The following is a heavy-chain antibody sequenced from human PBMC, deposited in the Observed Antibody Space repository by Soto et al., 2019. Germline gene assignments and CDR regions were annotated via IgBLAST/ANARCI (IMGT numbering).Heavy chain of an antibody. Sequence: PSETLSLTCTVSGGSISSGGYYWSWIRQHPGKGLEWIGYIYYSGSTYYNPSLKSRVTISVDTSKNQFSLKLSSVTAADTAVYYCARAPSPPSQRWKSEYFQHWGQGTLVTLSS. J-gene: IGHJ1*01. CDR3: ARAPSPPSQRWKSEYFQH. V-gene: IGHV4-61*08. CDR2: IYYSGST. D-gene: IGHD4-17*01. CDR1: GGSISSGGYY.